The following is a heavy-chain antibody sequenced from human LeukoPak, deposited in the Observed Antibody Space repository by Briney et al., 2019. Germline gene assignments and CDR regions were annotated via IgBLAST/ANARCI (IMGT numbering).Heavy chain of an antibody. CDR1: GYTFTSYD. CDR2: MNPNSGNT. D-gene: IGHD6-13*01. CDR3: ARVRRAAAGTDY. Sequence: ASVKVSCKASGYTFTSYDINWVRQATGQGLEWMGWMNPNSGNTGYAQKFQGRVTITRNTSISTAYMELSSLRSEDTAVYYCARVRRAAAGTDYWGQGTLVTVSS. J-gene: IGHJ4*02. V-gene: IGHV1-8*03.